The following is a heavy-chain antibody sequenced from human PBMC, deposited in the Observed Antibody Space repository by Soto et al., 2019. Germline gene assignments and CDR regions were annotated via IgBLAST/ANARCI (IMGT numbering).Heavy chain of an antibody. CDR2: INHSGST. J-gene: IGHJ6*02. V-gene: IGHV4-34*01. Sequence: SETLSLTCAVYGGSFSGYYWSWIRQPPGKGLEWIGEINHSGSTNYNPSLKSRVTISVDTSKNQFSLKLSSVTAADTAVYYCARFMGTTVTDYYYYGMDVWGQGTTVTVSS. CDR3: ARFMGTTVTDYYYYGMDV. CDR1: GGSFSGYY. D-gene: IGHD4-17*01.